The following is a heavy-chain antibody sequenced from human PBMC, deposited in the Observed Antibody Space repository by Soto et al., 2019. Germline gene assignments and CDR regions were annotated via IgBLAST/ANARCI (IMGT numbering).Heavy chain of an antibody. V-gene: IGHV3-23*01. J-gene: IGHJ4*02. CDR1: GFTFRNNV. Sequence: GGSLRLSCAASGFTFRNNVLSWVRQAPGKGLDWVSGITGSGRDTYYADSVKGRFTISRDNSKNMVFLQMNSLRAEDTAVYYCGTRPDGHFPDYWGQGALVTVSS. CDR3: GTRPDGHFPDY. CDR2: ITGSGRDT. D-gene: IGHD3-3*02.